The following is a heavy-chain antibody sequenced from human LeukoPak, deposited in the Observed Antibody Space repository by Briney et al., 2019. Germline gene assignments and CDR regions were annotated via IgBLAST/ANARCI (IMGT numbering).Heavy chain of an antibody. D-gene: IGHD1-26*01. CDR2: ISSSGSTI. CDR1: GFTFSSYE. CDR3: AREVAPIVGATTGAFDI. J-gene: IGHJ3*02. Sequence: GSLRLSCAASGFTFSSYEMNWVRQAPGKGLEWVSYISSSGSTIYYADSVKGRFTISRDNAKNSLYLQMNSLRAEDTAVYYCAREVAPIVGATTGAFDIWGQGTMVTVSS. V-gene: IGHV3-48*03.